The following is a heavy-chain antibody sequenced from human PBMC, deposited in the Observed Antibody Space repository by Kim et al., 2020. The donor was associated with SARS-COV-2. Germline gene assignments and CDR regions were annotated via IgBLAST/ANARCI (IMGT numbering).Heavy chain of an antibody. Sequence: GGSLRLSCAASGFTFSSYAMSWVRQAPGKGLEWVSAISGSGGSTYYADPVKGRLIISRENSKNTLYLQMNSLRAEDTAVYYCARARRNDYGEYAWYFDLWGRGTLVTVSS. J-gene: IGHJ2*01. D-gene: IGHD4-17*01. CDR2: ISGSGGST. V-gene: IGHV3-23*01. CDR1: GFTFSSYA. CDR3: ARARRNDYGEYAWYFDL.